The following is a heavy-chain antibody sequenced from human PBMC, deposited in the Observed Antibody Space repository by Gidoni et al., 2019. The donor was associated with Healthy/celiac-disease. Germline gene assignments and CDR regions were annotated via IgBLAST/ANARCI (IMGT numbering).Heavy chain of an antibody. CDR3: ARGDVGVAAAGTDYYYYGMDV. J-gene: IGHJ6*02. V-gene: IGHV1-18*01. CDR1: RYTFTSYG. Sequence: QVQLVQSGAEVKKPGASVKVSCKASRYTFTSYGISWVRQATGQGLEWMGWISAYNGNTNYAQKLQGRVTMTKDTSTSAAYMELRSLRSDDTAVYYCARGDVGVAAAGTDYYYYGMDVWGRGTTVTVSS. D-gene: IGHD6-13*01. CDR2: ISAYNGNT.